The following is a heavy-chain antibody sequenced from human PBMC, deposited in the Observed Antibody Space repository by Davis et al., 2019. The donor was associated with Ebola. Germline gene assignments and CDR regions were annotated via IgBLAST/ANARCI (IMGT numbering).Heavy chain of an antibody. CDR2: ISDRGST. V-gene: IGHV4-34*01. J-gene: IGHJ4*02. D-gene: IGHD4-17*01. CDR3: ARFERDYGDYYFDY. Sequence: SETLSLTCAVSGGSFSGYYWSWIRQSPGKGLEWIGEISDRGSTNYNPSLKSRVTMSVDTSKNQFSLKLSSVTAADTAVYYCARFERDYGDYYFDYWGQGTLVTVSS. CDR1: GGSFSGYY.